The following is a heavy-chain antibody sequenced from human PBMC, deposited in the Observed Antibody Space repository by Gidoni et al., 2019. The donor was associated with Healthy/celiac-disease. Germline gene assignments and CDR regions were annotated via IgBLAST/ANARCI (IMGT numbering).Heavy chain of an antibody. CDR3: AKRNSGTMVRGVIIYGMDV. J-gene: IGHJ6*02. CDR2: ISGSGGST. CDR1: GFTFSSYA. V-gene: IGHV3-23*01. D-gene: IGHD3-10*01. Sequence: EVQLLESGGGLVQPGGSLRLSCAASGFTFSSYAMSWVRQAPGKGLEWVSAISGSGGSTYYADSVKGRFTISRDNSKNTLYLQMNSLRAEDTAVYYCAKRNSGTMVRGVIIYGMDVWGQGTTVTVSS.